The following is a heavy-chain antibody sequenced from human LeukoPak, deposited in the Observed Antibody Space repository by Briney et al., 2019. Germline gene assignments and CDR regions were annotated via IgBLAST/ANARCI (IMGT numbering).Heavy chain of an antibody. V-gene: IGHV3-74*01. Sequence: GGSLRLSCAASGFTFRNHWMHWVRQAPGKGLVWVSSINSDGTSTTFADSVKGRFTISRDNAKNTLYLQMNSLRAEDTAVYYCGCSGGSSPGYWGPGTLAIVSS. CDR2: INSDGTST. CDR3: GCSGGSSPGY. J-gene: IGHJ4*02. D-gene: IGHD2-15*01. CDR1: GFTFRNHW.